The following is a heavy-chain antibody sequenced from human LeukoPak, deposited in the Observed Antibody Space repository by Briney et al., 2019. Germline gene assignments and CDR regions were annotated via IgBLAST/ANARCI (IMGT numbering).Heavy chain of an antibody. J-gene: IGHJ4*02. CDR1: GFTFSSYG. D-gene: IGHD3-3*01. Sequence: GGSLRLSCAASGFTFSSYGMHWVRQAPGKGLEWVAFIRYDGSNKYYADSVKGRFTISRDNSKNTLYLQMNSLRAEDTAVYYCAKGPSTIFGVVTSATFDYWGQGTLVTVSS. CDR2: IRYDGSNK. CDR3: AKGPSTIFGVVTSATFDY. V-gene: IGHV3-30*02.